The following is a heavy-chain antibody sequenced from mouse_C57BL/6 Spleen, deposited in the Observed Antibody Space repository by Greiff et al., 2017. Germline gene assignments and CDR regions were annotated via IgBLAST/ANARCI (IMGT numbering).Heavy chain of an antibody. CDR3: TREGNYYGSSSYYFDY. Sequence: EVQLVESGEGLVKPGGSLKLSCAASGFTFSSYAMSWVRQTPEKRLEWVAYISSGGDYIYYADTVKGRFTISRDNARNTLYLQMSSLKSEDTAMYYCTREGNYYGSSSYYFDYWGQGTTLTVSS. CDR2: ISSGGDYI. CDR1: GFTFSSYA. J-gene: IGHJ2*01. V-gene: IGHV5-9-1*02. D-gene: IGHD1-1*01.